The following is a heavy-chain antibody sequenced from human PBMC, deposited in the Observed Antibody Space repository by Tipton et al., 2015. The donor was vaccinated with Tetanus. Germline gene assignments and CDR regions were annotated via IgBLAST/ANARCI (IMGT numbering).Heavy chain of an antibody. CDR2: ISGSGDTT. V-gene: IGHV3-23*01. Sequence: SLRLSCAASGFTFNRYGINWVRQAPGKGLVWVSSISGSGDTTYYADSVRGRFTVSRDNSKDTVYLDVRSLRDGDTAVYYCATDGLPRGFVMVEATTQKYFRHWGRGTLATVSS. J-gene: IGHJ1*01. CDR1: GFTFNRYG. CDR3: ATDGLPRGFVMVEATTQKYFRH. D-gene: IGHD2-21*01.